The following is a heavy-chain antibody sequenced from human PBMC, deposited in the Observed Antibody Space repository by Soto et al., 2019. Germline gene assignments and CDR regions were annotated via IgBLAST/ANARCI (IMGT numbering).Heavy chain of an antibody. Sequence: KVSCKASGGTFSSYAISRVRQAPGQGLEWMGGIIPIFGTANYAQKFQGRVTITADESTSTAYMELSSLRSEDTAVYYCARDRGYCSSTSCYSNYTYYYYGMDVWGQGTTVTVSS. V-gene: IGHV1-69*01. CDR3: ARDRGYCSSTSCYSNYTYYYYGMDV. J-gene: IGHJ6*02. D-gene: IGHD2-2*01. CDR2: IIPIFGTA. CDR1: GGTFSSYA.